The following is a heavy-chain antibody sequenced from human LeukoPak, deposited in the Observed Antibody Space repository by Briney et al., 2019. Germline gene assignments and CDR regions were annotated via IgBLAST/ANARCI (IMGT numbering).Heavy chain of an antibody. CDR3: ARDVTGYCSSTSCYAGNNWFDP. CDR1: GYTFTSYG. J-gene: IGHJ5*02. CDR2: ISAYNGNT. V-gene: IGHV1-18*01. Sequence: ASVKVSCKASGYTFTSYGISWVRQAPGQGLEWMGWISAYNGNTNYAQKLQGRVTMTTDTSTSTAYMELRGLRSDDTAVYYCARDVTGYCSSTSCYAGNNWFDPWGQGTLVTVSS. D-gene: IGHD2-2*01.